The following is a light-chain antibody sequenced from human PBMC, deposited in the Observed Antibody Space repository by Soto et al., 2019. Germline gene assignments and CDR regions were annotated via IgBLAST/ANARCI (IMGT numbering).Light chain of an antibody. CDR1: QDISNC. J-gene: IGKJ3*01. V-gene: IGKV1-33*01. CDR3: RRA. CDR2: DAS. Sequence: DIQMTQSPSSLSASVGDRVTITCQASQDISNCLNWYQQKPGKDPKFLIYDASNLETGVPSRFSGSGSGTDFTFIISSLQSEDLARYYCRRAFGPGTKVDIK.